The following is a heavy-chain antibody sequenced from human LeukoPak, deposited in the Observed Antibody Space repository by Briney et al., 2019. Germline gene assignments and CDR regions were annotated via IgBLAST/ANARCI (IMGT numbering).Heavy chain of an antibody. Sequence: PSETLSLTCAVYGGSFSCYYWSWIRQPPGKGLEWIGEINHSGSTNYNPSLKSRVTISVDTSKNQFSLKLSSVTAADTAVYYCARNPRRGIVAVADAFDIWGQGTMVTVSS. V-gene: IGHV4-34*01. CDR1: GGSFSCYY. CDR3: ARNPRRGIVAVADAFDI. D-gene: IGHD3-22*01. CDR2: INHSGST. J-gene: IGHJ3*02.